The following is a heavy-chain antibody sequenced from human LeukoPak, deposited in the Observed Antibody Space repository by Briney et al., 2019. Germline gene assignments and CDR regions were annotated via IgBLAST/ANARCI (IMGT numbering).Heavy chain of an antibody. CDR2: IYHSGST. Sequence: KASETLSLTCAVSGGSISSSNWWSWVRQPPGKGLEWIGEIYHSGSTNYNPSLKSRVTISVDKSKNQFSLKLSSVTAADTAVYYCARGSGSYYRDLSLVYWGQGTLVTVSS. J-gene: IGHJ4*02. V-gene: IGHV4-4*02. D-gene: IGHD1-26*01. CDR1: GGSISSSNW. CDR3: ARGSGSYYRDLSLVY.